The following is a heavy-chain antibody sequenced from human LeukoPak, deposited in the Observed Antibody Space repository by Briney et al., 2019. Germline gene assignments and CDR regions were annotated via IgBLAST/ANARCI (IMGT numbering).Heavy chain of an antibody. CDR2: INHSGST. CDR1: GGSFSGYY. J-gene: IGHJ4*02. CDR3: ARESEFASNIAAAGTRAGDY. D-gene: IGHD6-13*01. Sequence: PSETLSLTCAVYGGSFSGYYWSWLRQPPGKGLEWIGEINHSGSTNYNPSLKSRVTISVDTSKNQFSLTLSSVTAADTAVYYCARESEFASNIAAAGTRAGDYWGQGTLVTVSS. V-gene: IGHV4-34*01.